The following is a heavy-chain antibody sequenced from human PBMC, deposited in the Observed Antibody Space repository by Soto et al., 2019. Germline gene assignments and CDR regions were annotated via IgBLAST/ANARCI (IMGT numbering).Heavy chain of an antibody. CDR2: IYYSGST. V-gene: IGHV4-59*08. J-gene: IGHJ4*02. D-gene: IGHD6-6*01. Sequence: SATLSLTCTVSGGSISSYYWSWIRQPPGKGLEWIGYIYYSGSTNYNPSLKSRVTISVDTSKNQFSLKLSSVTAADTAVYYCARTSSIAARYVIDYWGQGTLVTVS. CDR3: ARTSSIAARYVIDY. CDR1: GGSISSYY.